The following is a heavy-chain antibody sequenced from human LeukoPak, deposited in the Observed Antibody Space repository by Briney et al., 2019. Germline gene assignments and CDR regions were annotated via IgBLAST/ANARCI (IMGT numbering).Heavy chain of an antibody. CDR3: ARQPKYCSSTSCYRAVEVADY. D-gene: IGHD2-2*02. V-gene: IGHV4-59*08. Sequence: SETLSLTCTVSGGSISSYYWSWIRQPPGKGLEWIGYIYYSGSTNYNPSLKSRVTISVDTSKNQFSLKLSSVTAADTAVYYCARQPKYCSSTSCYRAVEVADYWGQGTLVTVSS. CDR1: GGSISSYY. CDR2: IYYSGST. J-gene: IGHJ4*02.